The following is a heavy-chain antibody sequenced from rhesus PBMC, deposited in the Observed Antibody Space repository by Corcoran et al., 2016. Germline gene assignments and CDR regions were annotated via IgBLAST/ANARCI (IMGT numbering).Heavy chain of an antibody. CDR3: AIRGSSRYYANSLDV. CDR2: IYGRGGGP. Sequence: QVQLQESGPGLVKPSETLSLTCAVSGGAISDDYSWGWIRQPPGKGLEWIGYIYGRGGGPNYNPYLKNRVTLSITTSTNQFSLKLSSVTAAYTAVYYCAIRGSSRYYANSLDVWGRGVLVTVSS. J-gene: IGHJ5-2*02. CDR1: GGAISDDYS. V-gene: IGHV4-106*01. D-gene: IGHD3-40*01.